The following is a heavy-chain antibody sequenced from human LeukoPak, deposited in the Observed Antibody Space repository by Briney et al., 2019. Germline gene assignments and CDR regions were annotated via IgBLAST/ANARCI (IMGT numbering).Heavy chain of an antibody. D-gene: IGHD6-19*01. CDR3: ARDGSWLVYYFGY. CDR1: GFTFSSYA. J-gene: IGHJ4*02. V-gene: IGHV3-30-3*01. CDR2: ISYDGSNK. Sequence: GGSLRLSCAASGFTFSSYAMHWVRQAPGKGLEWVAVISYDGSNKYYADSVKGRFTISRDNSKNTLYLQMNSLRAEDTAVYYCARDGSWLVYYFGYWGQGTLVTVSS.